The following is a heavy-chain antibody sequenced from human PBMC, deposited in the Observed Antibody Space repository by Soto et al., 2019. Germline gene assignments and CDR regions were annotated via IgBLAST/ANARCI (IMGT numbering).Heavy chain of an antibody. CDR2: NSAYNGHP. V-gene: IGHV1-18*01. CDR1: GYTFTSYG. J-gene: IGHJ4*02. D-gene: IGHD4-17*01. Sequence: QVKLVQSGAEVKRPGASVKVSCKASGYTFTSYGVTWVRQAPGQGLEWMGWNSAYNGHPKYAQNFQGRVTLTTDTSTSTAYLDLTRLTSDDTAVYYCARADGDFDLNYFDYWGQGTLVTVSS. CDR3: ARADGDFDLNYFDY.